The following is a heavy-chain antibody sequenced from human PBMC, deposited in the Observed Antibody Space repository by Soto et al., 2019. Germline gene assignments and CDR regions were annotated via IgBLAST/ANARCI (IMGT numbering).Heavy chain of an antibody. CDR2: INHSGST. V-gene: IGHV4-39*07. CDR3: ARAHRYSSWYYYYYMDV. Sequence: SETLSLTCTVSGGSISSSSHYWGWLRQPPGKGLEWIGEINHSGSTNYNPSLKSRVTISVDTSKNQFSLKLSSVTAADTAVYYCARAHRYSSWYYYYYMDVWGKGTTVTVSS. D-gene: IGHD6-13*01. CDR1: GGSISSSSHY. J-gene: IGHJ6*03.